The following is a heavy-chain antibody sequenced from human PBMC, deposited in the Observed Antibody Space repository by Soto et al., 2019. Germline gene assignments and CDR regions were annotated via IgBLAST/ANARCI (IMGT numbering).Heavy chain of an antibody. J-gene: IGHJ3*02. CDR1: GFTVSSNY. Sequence: EVQLVESGGGLVQPGGSLRLSCAASGFTVSSNYMSWVRQAPGKGLEWVSVIYSGGSTYYADSVKGRFTISRDNSKNTLYLQMNSLRAEDTAVYYCAREEFTGGRWTDAFDIWGQGTMVTVSS. CDR3: AREEFTGGRWTDAFDI. CDR2: IYSGGST. V-gene: IGHV3-66*01. D-gene: IGHD1-26*01.